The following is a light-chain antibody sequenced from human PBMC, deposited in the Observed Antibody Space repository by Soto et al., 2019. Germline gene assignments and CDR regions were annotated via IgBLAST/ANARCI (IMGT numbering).Light chain of an antibody. CDR2: HAS. V-gene: IGKV1-5*01. CDR1: QSLSRW. J-gene: IGKJ1*01. CDR3: QQYMSYS. Sequence: DIQMTQSPSTLSASVGNRVTISCRASQSLSRWLAWYQQKPGKAPTLLIYHASTLESGVPSRFIGSGSGTESTLTISSLQPDDFATYYCQQYMSYSFGQGTKVDIK.